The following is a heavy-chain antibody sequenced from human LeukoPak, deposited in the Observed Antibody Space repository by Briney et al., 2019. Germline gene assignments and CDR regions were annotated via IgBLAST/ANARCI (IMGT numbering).Heavy chain of an antibody. Sequence: GGSLRLSCAASGFTFSSYRMHWVRQAPGKGLEWVAVIWYDGSNKYYADSVKGRFTISRDNSRNTLYLQMNSLRAEDTAVYYCARGSRIAAAGGGYFDYWGQGTLVTVSS. D-gene: IGHD6-13*01. CDR1: GFTFSSYR. CDR2: IWYDGSNK. J-gene: IGHJ4*02. CDR3: ARGSRIAAAGGGYFDY. V-gene: IGHV3-33*01.